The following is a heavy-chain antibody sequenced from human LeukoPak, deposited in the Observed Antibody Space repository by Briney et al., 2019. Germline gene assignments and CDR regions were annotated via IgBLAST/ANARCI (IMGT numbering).Heavy chain of an antibody. J-gene: IGHJ6*02. CDR2: INPNSGGT. Sequence: GASVKVSCKASGYTFTGYYMHWVRQAPGQGLEWMGWINPNSGGTNYAQKFQGRVTMTRDTSISTAYMELSRLRSDDTAVYYCARDQGLRLGEFLDYYGMDVWGQGTTVTVSS. CDR1: GYTFTGYY. CDR3: ARDQGLRLGEFLDYYGMDV. D-gene: IGHD3-16*01. V-gene: IGHV1-2*02.